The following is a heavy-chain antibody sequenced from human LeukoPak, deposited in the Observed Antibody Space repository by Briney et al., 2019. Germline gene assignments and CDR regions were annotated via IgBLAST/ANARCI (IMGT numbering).Heavy chain of an antibody. V-gene: IGHV3-23*01. Sequence: GESLRLSCAASGFTFSSYAMSWVRQAPGKGLEWVSAISGSGGSTYYTDSVKGRFTISRDNSQNTLYLQVNSLTAEDTAVYYCAKDQVTSWTFDYWGQGTLVTVSS. CDR2: ISGSGGST. CDR1: GFTFSSYA. J-gene: IGHJ4*02. CDR3: AKDQVTSWTFDY. D-gene: IGHD4-4*01.